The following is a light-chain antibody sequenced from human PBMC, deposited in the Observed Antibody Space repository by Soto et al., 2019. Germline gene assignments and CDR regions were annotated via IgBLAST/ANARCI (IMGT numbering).Light chain of an antibody. CDR1: SSDVGGYNY. J-gene: IGLJ2*01. Sequence: QSVQTQPASVSGSPGQSITISCTGTSSDVGGYNYVSWYQQHPSKAPKLMIYEVSNRPSGVSNRFSGSKSGNTASLTISGLQAEDEADYYCSSYTSSSTLVFGGGTKLTVL. V-gene: IGLV2-14*01. CDR2: EVS. CDR3: SSYTSSSTLV.